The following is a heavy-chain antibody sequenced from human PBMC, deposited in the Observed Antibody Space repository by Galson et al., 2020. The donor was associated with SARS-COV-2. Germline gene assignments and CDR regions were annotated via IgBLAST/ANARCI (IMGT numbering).Heavy chain of an antibody. V-gene: IGHV3-48*02. CDR2: ISSSSSTI. D-gene: IGHD4-17*01. Sequence: GESLKISCAASGFTFSSYSMNWVRQAPGKGLEWVSYISSSSSTIYYADSVKGRFTISRDNAKNSLYLQMNSLRDEDTAVYYCVRGGDYLVDAPDYWGQGTLVTVSS. J-gene: IGHJ4*02. CDR1: GFTFSSYS. CDR3: VRGGDYLVDAPDY.